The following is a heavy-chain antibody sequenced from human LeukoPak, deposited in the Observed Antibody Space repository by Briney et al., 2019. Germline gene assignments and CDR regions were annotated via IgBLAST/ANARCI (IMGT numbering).Heavy chain of an antibody. V-gene: IGHV3-43*01. CDR2: ISWDAGRT. D-gene: IGHD3-10*01. CDR3: AKDFFPSGRPWLGFFQQ. CDR1: GFTFDDYT. J-gene: IGHJ1*01. Sequence: PGGSLRLSCAASGFTFDDYTMPWVRQAPGKGLEWVSLISWDAGRTYYADSVKGRFTISRDNRKNSLYLQMNSLRAEDTAFYYCAKDFFPSGRPWLGFFQQWGQGTLVTVSS.